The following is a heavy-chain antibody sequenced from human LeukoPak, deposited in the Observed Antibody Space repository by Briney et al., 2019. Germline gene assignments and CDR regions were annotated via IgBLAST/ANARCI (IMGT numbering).Heavy chain of an antibody. CDR3: AKARGYGSGYFEY. J-gene: IGHJ4*02. V-gene: IGHV4-38-2*02. CDR2: VYRTGNA. CDR1: GYSISSGYN. D-gene: IGHD3-10*01. Sequence: PSETLSLTCSVSGYSISSGYNWGWIRQPPGKGLEWIGVVYRTGNAYYNPSLKSRVTISIDTSRNQFSLNLTSVTAADTAVYFCAKARGYGSGYFEYWGQGILVPVSS.